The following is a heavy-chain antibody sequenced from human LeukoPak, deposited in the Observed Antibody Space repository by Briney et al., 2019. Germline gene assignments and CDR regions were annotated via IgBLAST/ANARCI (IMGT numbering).Heavy chain of an antibody. CDR3: ARVGSKKAFDY. D-gene: IGHD3-10*01. CDR2: IYHSGST. V-gene: IGHV4-30-2*01. Sequence: PSQTLSLTCAVSGRSISSGGYSWSWIRQPPGKGLEWIGYIYHSGSTYYNPSLKSRVTISVDRSKNQFSLKLSSVTAADTAVYYCARVGSKKAFDYWGQGTLVTVSS. CDR1: GRSISSGGYS. J-gene: IGHJ4*02.